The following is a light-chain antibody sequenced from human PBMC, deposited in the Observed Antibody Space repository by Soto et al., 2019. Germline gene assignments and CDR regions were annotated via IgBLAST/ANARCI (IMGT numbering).Light chain of an antibody. CDR2: KAS. V-gene: IGKV1-5*03. CDR3: QQYNSYSPT. Sequence: DIQMTQSPSTLSGSVGDRVTITCRASQSISGWLAWYQQKAGKAPNLLIYKASRLESGVPSRFSGSGSETEFTLTISGLQPGDFATYYCQQYNSYSPTFGQGTKVDIK. CDR1: QSISGW. J-gene: IGKJ1*01.